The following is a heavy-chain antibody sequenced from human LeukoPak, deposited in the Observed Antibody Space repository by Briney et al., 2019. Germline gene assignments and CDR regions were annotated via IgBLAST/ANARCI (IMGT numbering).Heavy chain of an antibody. CDR2: ISGSAGST. D-gene: IGHD6-13*01. Sequence: PGGSLRLSCAASGFTFSSYAMSWVRQAPGKGLEWVSAISGSAGSTYYADSVKGRFTISRDNSKNTLYLQMNSLRAEDTAVYYCARSSPYSTTYYYGMDVWGQGTTVTVSS. J-gene: IGHJ6*02. CDR3: ARSSPYSTTYYYGMDV. CDR1: GFTFSSYA. V-gene: IGHV3-23*01.